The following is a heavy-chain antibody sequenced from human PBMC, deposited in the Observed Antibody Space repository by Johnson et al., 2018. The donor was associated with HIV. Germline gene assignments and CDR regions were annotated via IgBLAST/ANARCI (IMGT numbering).Heavy chain of an antibody. CDR2: IWYDGSNK. D-gene: IGHD3-22*01. J-gene: IGHJ3*02. CDR1: GFTFSSYG. CDR3: AKRSYYYDSSGPPADAFDI. Sequence: QVQLVESGGGLVQPGGSLRLSCAASGFTFSSYGMHWVRQAPGKGLEWVAVIWYDGSNKYYADSVKGRFTISRDNSKNTLYLQMNSLRAEDTAVYYCAKRSYYYDSSGPPADAFDIWGQVTIVTVSS. V-gene: IGHV3-30*02.